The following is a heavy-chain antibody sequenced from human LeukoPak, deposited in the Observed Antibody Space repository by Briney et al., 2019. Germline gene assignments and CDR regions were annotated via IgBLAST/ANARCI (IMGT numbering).Heavy chain of an antibody. D-gene: IGHD6-19*01. V-gene: IGHV4-61*02. Sequence: PSETLSLTCTASGGSSSSGSYYWSWIRQPAGKGLEWIGRIYTSGSTNYNPSLKSRVTISVDTSKNQFSLKLSSVTAADTAVYYCARGPVAGNFDYWGQGTLVTVSS. CDR3: ARGPVAGNFDY. J-gene: IGHJ4*02. CDR2: IYTSGST. CDR1: GGSSSSGSYY.